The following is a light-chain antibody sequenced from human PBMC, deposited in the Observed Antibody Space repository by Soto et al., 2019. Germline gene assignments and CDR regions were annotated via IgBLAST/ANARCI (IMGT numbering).Light chain of an antibody. J-gene: IGLJ2*01. V-gene: IGLV3-1*01. CDR1: KLGEKY. Sequence: SYELTQPPSVSVSPGQTASITCSGDKLGEKYASWYRQKPGQSPVLVIYQDTKRPSGIPERFSGSNSGNTATLTISGTQAMDEADYYCQAWDGNTVVFGGGTKLTVL. CDR2: QDT. CDR3: QAWDGNTVV.